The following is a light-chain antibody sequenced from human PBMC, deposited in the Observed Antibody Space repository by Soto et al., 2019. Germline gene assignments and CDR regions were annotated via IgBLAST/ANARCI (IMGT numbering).Light chain of an antibody. CDR1: QSVSSN. CDR2: GAS. CDR3: QQYNNWPPWT. Sequence: EIVMTQSPATLSVSPGERATLSCRASQSVSSNLAWYKQKPGQASRLLIYGASTRATGIPARFSGSGSGTEFTLTISSLQSEDFAVDYCQQYNNWPPWTFGQETKVEIK. V-gene: IGKV3-15*01. J-gene: IGKJ1*01.